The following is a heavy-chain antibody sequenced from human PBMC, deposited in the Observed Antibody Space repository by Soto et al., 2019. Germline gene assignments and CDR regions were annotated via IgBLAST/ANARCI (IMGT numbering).Heavy chain of an antibody. Sequence: PGESLKISCKGSGYNFTNYWIAWVRQMPGQGLEWMGFIYPGDSNTRYSPSFQGQVTISADKSISTAYLQWSSLKASDTALYNRARYFCNTTPCPYYFDYWGQAPLVPVP. CDR3: ARYFCNTTPCPYYFDY. D-gene: IGHD2-2*01. V-gene: IGHV5-51*01. CDR2: IYPGDSNT. CDR1: GYNFTNYW. J-gene: IGHJ4*02.